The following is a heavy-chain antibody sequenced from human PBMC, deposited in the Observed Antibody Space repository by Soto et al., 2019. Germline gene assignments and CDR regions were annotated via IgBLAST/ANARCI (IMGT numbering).Heavy chain of an antibody. CDR1: GFTFSSYA. V-gene: IGHV3-23*01. D-gene: IGHD3-3*01. Sequence: GGSLRLSCAASGFTFSSYAMSWVRQAPGKGLEWVSAISGSGGSTYYADSVKGRFTISRDNSKNTLYLQMNSLRAEDTAVYYCAKANHHTRITLFGVAQGYFEYWGQGTLVTVSS. CDR2: ISGSGGST. CDR3: AKANHHTRITLFGVAQGYFEY. J-gene: IGHJ4*02.